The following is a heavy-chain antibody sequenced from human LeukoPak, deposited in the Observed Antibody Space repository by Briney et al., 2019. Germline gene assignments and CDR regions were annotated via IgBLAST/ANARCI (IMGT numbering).Heavy chain of an antibody. Sequence: GGSLRLSCAASGFTFSSYWMSSVRQAPGKGLEWVANIKQDGSEKYYVDSVKCRFTISRDNAKNSLYLQMNSLRAEDTAVYYCARVAWGNDAFDIWGQGTMVTVSS. V-gene: IGHV3-7*01. CDR1: GFTFSSYW. CDR3: ARVAWGNDAFDI. CDR2: IKQDGSEK. D-gene: IGHD3-16*01. J-gene: IGHJ3*02.